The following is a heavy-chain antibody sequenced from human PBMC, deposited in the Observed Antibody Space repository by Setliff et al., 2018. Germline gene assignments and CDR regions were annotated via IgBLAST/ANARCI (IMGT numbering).Heavy chain of an antibody. D-gene: IGHD3-3*01. J-gene: IGHJ4*02. CDR3: RFWSSYYKNDY. CDR2: INQSGNT. V-gene: IGHV4-34*01. Sequence: PSETLSLTCTVYGGSFSDYYWGWIRQSPGKRPEWIAEINQSGNTNYNPSLNSRVSVSVDTPTNQFSLKVFSVTAADTAVYYCRFWSSYYKNDYWAQGTLVTVPQ. CDR1: GGSFSDYY.